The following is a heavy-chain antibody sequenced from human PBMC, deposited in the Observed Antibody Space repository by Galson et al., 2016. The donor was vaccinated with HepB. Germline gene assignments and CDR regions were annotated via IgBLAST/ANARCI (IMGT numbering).Heavy chain of an antibody. D-gene: IGHD2-2*01. J-gene: IGHJ5*02. V-gene: IGHV3-66*02. CDR1: GFTVNTYY. CDR2: VYRGGST. CDR3: ARVSLVPAATSWFDP. Sequence: SLRLSCAAAGFTVNTYYMSWVRQAPGKGLEWVSIVYRGGSTHYADSVTGRFPISRDGSKNTVYLQRNGLRTDDKALYYCARVSLVPAATSWFDPWGQGTLVTVAS.